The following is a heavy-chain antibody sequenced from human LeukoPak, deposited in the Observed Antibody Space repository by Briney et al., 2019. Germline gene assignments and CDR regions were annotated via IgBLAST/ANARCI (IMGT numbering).Heavy chain of an antibody. J-gene: IGHJ5*02. CDR1: GFTFSSYW. CDR2: IKQDGSEK. CDR3: AGERGTTGPTLWFDP. Sequence: PGGSLRLSCAASGFTFSSYWMSWVRQAPGKGLEWVANIKQDGSEKYYVDSVKGRFTISRDNAKNSLYLQMNSLRAEDTAVYYCAGERGTTGPTLWFDPWGQGTLVTVSS. V-gene: IGHV3-7*01. D-gene: IGHD1-1*01.